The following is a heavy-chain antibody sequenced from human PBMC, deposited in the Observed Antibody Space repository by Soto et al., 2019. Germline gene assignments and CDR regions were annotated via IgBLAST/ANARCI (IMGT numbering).Heavy chain of an antibody. J-gene: IGHJ4*02. CDR2: VYYTGTT. V-gene: IGHV4-59*08. Sequence: SETLSLTCTVSGGSIDSYYWTWIRQPPGKGLEWIGYVYYTGTTTYSPSLKSRVTISVDTSMNQISLKLSSVTAADTAFYYCARHVGGYDLMYYFDYWGQGTLVTVSS. CDR3: ARHVGGYDLMYYFDY. CDR1: GGSIDSYY. D-gene: IGHD5-12*01.